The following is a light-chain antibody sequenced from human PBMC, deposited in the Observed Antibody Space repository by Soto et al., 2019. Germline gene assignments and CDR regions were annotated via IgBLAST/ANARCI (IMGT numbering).Light chain of an antibody. Sequence: DIQLTQSPSFLSASVGDRVTITCRASQGISSYLAWYQQKPGKAPKLLISGASTLQSGVPSRFSGSGSGTEFTLTISSLQPEDFATYYCQQLDGYPPWTFGQGTKVDIK. V-gene: IGKV1-9*01. CDR3: QQLDGYPPWT. CDR2: GAS. J-gene: IGKJ1*01. CDR1: QGISSY.